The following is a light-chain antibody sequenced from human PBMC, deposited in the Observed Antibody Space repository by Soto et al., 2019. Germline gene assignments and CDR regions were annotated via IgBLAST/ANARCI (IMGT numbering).Light chain of an antibody. J-gene: IGLJ2*01. CDR3: SSYTSSSTYVV. CDR2: DVI. V-gene: IGLV2-14*03. Sequence: QSVLTQPASVSGSPGQSITLSCTGTSSDVGGYNYVSWYQQHPGKAPKLMIYDVINRPSGVSNRFSGSKSGNSASLTISGLQAEDEADYYCSSYTSSSTYVVFGGGTKVTVL. CDR1: SSDVGGYNY.